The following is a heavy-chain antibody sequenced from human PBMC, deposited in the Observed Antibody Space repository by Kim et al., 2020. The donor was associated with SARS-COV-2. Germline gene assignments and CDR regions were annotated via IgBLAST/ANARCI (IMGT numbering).Heavy chain of an antibody. CDR2: IYYSGST. CDR1: GGSISSSSYY. CDR3: ARLLTDSTDAFDI. V-gene: IGHV4-39*01. J-gene: IGHJ3*02. D-gene: IGHD3-16*01. Sequence: SETLSLTCTVSGGSISSSSYYWGWIRQPPGKGLEWIGSIYYSGSTYYNPSLKSRVTISVDTSKNQFSLKLSSVTAADTAVYYCARLLTDSTDAFDIWGQGTMVTVSS.